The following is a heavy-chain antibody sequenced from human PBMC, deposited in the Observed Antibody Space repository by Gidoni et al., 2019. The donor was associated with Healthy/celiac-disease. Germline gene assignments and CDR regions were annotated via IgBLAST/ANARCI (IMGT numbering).Heavy chain of an antibody. CDR2: IIPIFGTA. D-gene: IGHD6-19*01. V-gene: IGHV1-69*01. CDR3: ARYPIAVAGYYFDY. Sequence: QVQLVQSGAEVKKPGSSVNVSCTASGGTFSSYAISWVRQAPGQGLEWMGGIIPIFGTANYAQKFQGRVTITADESTSTAYMELSSLRSEDTAVYYCARYPIAVAGYYFDYWGQGTLVTVSS. J-gene: IGHJ4*02. CDR1: GGTFSSYA.